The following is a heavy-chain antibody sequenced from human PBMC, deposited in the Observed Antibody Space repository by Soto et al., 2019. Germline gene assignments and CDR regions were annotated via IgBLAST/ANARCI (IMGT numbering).Heavy chain of an antibody. CDR3: AIQTQGAWSYDY. J-gene: IGHJ4*02. D-gene: IGHD2-15*01. Sequence: EVQLVQSGAEVKKPGESLRISCKGSGYSFTSYWISWVRQMPGKGLEWMGRTDPSDSYINYSPSFQGHVTISADKSISTAYLQWSSLKASDTAMYYCAIQTQGAWSYDYWGQGTLVTVSS. V-gene: IGHV5-10-1*03. CDR1: GYSFTSYW. CDR2: TDPSDSYI.